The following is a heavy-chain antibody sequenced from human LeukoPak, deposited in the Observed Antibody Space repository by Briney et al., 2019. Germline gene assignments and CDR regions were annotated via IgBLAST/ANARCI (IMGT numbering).Heavy chain of an antibody. CDR1: GGSFSGYY. J-gene: IGHJ4*02. Sequence: SETLSLTCAVYGGSFSGYYWSWIRQPPGKGLEWIGEINHSGSTNYNPSLKSRVTISVDTSKNQFSLKLSSVTAADTAVYYCARLPRIVGATGVFDYRGQGTLVTVSS. V-gene: IGHV4-34*01. CDR2: INHSGST. CDR3: ARLPRIVGATGVFDY. D-gene: IGHD1-26*01.